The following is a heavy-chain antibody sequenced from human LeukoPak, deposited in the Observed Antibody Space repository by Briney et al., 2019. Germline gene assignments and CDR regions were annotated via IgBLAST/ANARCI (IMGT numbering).Heavy chain of an antibody. CDR2: ISWNSGSI. V-gene: IGHV3-9*01. Sequence: GGSLRLSCAASGFTFDDCAMHWVRQAPGKGLEWVSGISWNSGSIGYADSVKGRFTISRDNAKNSLYLQMNSLRAEDTALYYCAKDKEHYGSGSYADAFDIWGQGTMVTVSS. CDR3: AKDKEHYGSGSYADAFDI. D-gene: IGHD3-10*01. J-gene: IGHJ3*02. CDR1: GFTFDDCA.